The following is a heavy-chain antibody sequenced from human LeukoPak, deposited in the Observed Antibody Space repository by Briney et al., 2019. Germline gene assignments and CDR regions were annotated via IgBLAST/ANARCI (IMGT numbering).Heavy chain of an antibody. Sequence: ASVKVSCKASGYTFTGYYMHWVRQAPGQGLEWMGWINPNSGGTNYAQKFQGRVTMTRDTSISTAYMELSRLRSDDTAVYYCARDADSSGWYWINWFDPWGQGTLVTASS. D-gene: IGHD6-19*01. V-gene: IGHV1-2*02. CDR2: INPNSGGT. CDR1: GYTFTGYY. J-gene: IGHJ5*02. CDR3: ARDADSSGWYWINWFDP.